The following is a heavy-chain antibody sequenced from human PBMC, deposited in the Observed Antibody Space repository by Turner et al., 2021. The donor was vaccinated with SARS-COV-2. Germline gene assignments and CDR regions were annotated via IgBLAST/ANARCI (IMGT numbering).Heavy chain of an antibody. Sequence: VQLVESGGGVVQPGRSLRLSCASSGFSFSSYAMHWVRQAPGKGLEWVANIKQDGSEKYYVDSVKGRFTISRDNAKNSLYLQMNSLRAEDTAVYYCARLHTSSWYFDYWGQGTLVTVSS. CDR3: ARLHTSSWYFDY. CDR1: GFSFSSYA. CDR2: IKQDGSEK. J-gene: IGHJ4*02. V-gene: IGHV3-7*03. D-gene: IGHD6-13*01.